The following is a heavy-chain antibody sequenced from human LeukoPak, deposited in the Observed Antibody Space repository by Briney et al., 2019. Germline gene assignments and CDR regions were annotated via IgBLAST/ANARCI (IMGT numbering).Heavy chain of an antibody. J-gene: IGHJ4*02. V-gene: IGHV3-48*03. CDR1: GFTFSSYE. D-gene: IGHD5-18*01. CDR3: APPRPGYSYGNDY. CDR2: ISSSGSTI. Sequence: PGGSLRLSCAASGFTFSSYEMNWVRQAPGKGLEWVSYISSSGSTIYYADSVKGRFTISRDNAKNSLYLQMNSLRAEGTAVYYCAPPRPGYSYGNDYWGQGTLVTVSS.